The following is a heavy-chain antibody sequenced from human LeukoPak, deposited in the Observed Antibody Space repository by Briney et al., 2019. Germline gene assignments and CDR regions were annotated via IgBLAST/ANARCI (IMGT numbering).Heavy chain of an antibody. V-gene: IGHV3-30-3*01. CDR3: ANLYVNYGDYRNARNY. CDR2: ISYDGSNK. D-gene: IGHD4-17*01. Sequence: PGGSLRLSCAASGFTFSSYAMHWVRQAPGKGLEWVAVISYDGSNKYYAESVKGRFTISRDNSKNTLYLQMNSLRAEDTAVYYCANLYVNYGDYRNARNYWGQGTLVTVSS. CDR1: GFTFSSYA. J-gene: IGHJ4*02.